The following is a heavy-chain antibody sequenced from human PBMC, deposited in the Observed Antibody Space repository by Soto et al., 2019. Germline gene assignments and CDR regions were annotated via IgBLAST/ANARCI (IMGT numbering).Heavy chain of an antibody. D-gene: IGHD5-12*01. CDR2: INPNSGAT. V-gene: IGHV1-2*02. Sequence: ASVKVSCKASGYTFIGYYIHWVRRAPGQGLEWMGWINPNSGATNYAQKFQGRVTMTTDTSITTTYMELSRLRSDDTAVYYCARDVVSTIGDFDFWGQGTLVTVSS. CDR1: GYTFIGYY. CDR3: ARDVVSTIGDFDF. J-gene: IGHJ4*02.